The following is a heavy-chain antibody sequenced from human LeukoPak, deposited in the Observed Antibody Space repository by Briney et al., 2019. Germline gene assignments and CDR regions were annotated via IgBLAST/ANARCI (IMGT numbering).Heavy chain of an antibody. CDR2: IYYSGST. J-gene: IGHJ4*02. V-gene: IGHV4-39*02. Sequence: PSETLSLTCTVSGGSISSSSYYWGWIRQPPGKGLEWIGSIYYSGSTYSNPSLKSRLTISLDTSKNHFSLKLSSVTAADTAVYYCARVRGDSSGDYWGQGTLVSVSS. D-gene: IGHD3-22*01. CDR1: GGSISSSSYY. CDR3: ARVRGDSSGDY.